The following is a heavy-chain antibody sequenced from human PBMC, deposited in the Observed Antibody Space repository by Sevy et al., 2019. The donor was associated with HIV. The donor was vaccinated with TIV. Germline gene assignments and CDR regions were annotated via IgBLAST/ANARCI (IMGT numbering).Heavy chain of an antibody. V-gene: IGHV1-8*01. CDR2: MNPNSGNT. CDR1: GYTFTSYD. J-gene: IGHJ5*02. CDR3: ARGIVVVPAAQYNWFDP. D-gene: IGHD2-2*01. Sequence: GPSVKVSCKASGYTFTSYDINWVRQATGQGLEWMGWMNPNSGNTGYAQKFQGRVTMTRNTSISTAYMELSSLRSEDTAVYYCARGIVVVPAAQYNWFDPWGQGTLVTVSS.